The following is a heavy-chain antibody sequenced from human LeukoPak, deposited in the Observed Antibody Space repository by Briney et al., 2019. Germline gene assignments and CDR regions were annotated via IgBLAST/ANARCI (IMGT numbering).Heavy chain of an antibody. D-gene: IGHD1-26*01. J-gene: IGHJ4*02. V-gene: IGHV3-23*01. CDR3: AKERREQSRDNYFDY. CDR2: ISGSGITT. Sequence: PGGSLRLSCVASGFTFSNYAMSWVRLAPGRGLEWVSVISGSGITTFYADSVKGRLTISRDNSKNTLYLQMNSLRAEDTAVYYCAKERREQSRDNYFDYWGQGTLVTVSS. CDR1: GFTFSNYA.